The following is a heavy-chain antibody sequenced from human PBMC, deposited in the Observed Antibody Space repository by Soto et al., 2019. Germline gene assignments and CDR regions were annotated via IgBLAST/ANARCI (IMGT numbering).Heavy chain of an antibody. J-gene: IGHJ6*02. CDR2: IWFDGNNK. Sequence: QVQLVESGGGVVQPGRSLRLSCAASGFTFSSYGIHWVRQASGKGLEWVAIIWFDGNNKYYADSVKGRFTISRDNSKNTRYLQMNSLRAEDTAVYYCARDKVVGSYYDYAMDVWGQGTMVTVSS. D-gene: IGHD3-16*01. V-gene: IGHV3-33*01. CDR3: ARDKVVGSYYDYAMDV. CDR1: GFTFSSYG.